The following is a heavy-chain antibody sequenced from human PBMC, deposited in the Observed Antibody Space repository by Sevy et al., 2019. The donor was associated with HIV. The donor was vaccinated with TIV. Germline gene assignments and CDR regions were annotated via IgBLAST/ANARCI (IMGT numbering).Heavy chain of an antibody. J-gene: IGHJ6*02. CDR2: ISYDGSNK. Sequence: GGSLRLSCAASGFTFSSYAMHWVRQAPGKGLEWVAVISYDGSNKYYADSVKGRFTISRDNSKNTLYLQMTSLRAEDTAEYYCARDGYYYDSSGYYYVSSYYYYGMDVWGQGTTVTVSS. CDR1: GFTFSSYA. D-gene: IGHD3-22*01. CDR3: ARDGYYYDSSGYYYVSSYYYYGMDV. V-gene: IGHV3-30-3*01.